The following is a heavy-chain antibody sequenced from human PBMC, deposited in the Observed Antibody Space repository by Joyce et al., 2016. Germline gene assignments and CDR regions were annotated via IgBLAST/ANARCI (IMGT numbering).Heavy chain of an antibody. J-gene: IGHJ3*02. CDR1: GYTFTSYG. D-gene: IGHD3-22*01. CDR3: ARGPLITMIVVVSDAFDI. CDR2: ISTYNKNT. V-gene: IGHV1-18*01. Sequence: QVQLVQSGAEVKKPGASVKVSCKTSGYTFTSYGISWVRQAPGQGLEWMGWISTYNKNTNYAQKFQGRVTMTTDTSTTTAFMELRSLRSDDTAVYFCARGPLITMIVVVSDAFDIWGQGTMVTVSS.